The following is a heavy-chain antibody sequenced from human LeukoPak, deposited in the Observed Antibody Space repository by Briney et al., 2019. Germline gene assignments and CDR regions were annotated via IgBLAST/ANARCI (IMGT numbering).Heavy chain of an antibody. Sequence: GESLKISCQGSGYSFTSYWIGWVRQMPGKGLERMGIIYPGDSDTRYSPSFQGQVTISADKSISTAYLQWSSLKASDTAMYYCARLIAARPYYYYYYGMDVWGQGTTVTVSS. V-gene: IGHV5-51*01. J-gene: IGHJ6*02. D-gene: IGHD6-6*01. CDR1: GYSFTSYW. CDR3: ARLIAARPYYYYYYGMDV. CDR2: IYPGDSDT.